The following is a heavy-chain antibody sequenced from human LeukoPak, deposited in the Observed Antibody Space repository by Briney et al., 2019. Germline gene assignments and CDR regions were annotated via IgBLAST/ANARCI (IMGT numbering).Heavy chain of an antibody. V-gene: IGHV3-23*01. J-gene: IGHJ4*02. D-gene: IGHD3-22*01. Sequence: GGSLRLSCAASGFTFSSYAMSWVRQAPGKGLEWVSAISGNGGSTHYADSVKGRYTISRDNSKNTLYLQMNSLRAEDTAIYYCAKAHSSSWYYFGNWGQGTLVTVSS. CDR1: GFTFSSYA. CDR3: AKAHSSSWYYFGN. CDR2: ISGNGGST.